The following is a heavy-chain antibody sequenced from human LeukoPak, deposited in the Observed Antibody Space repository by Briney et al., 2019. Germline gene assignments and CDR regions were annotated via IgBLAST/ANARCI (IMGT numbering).Heavy chain of an antibody. Sequence: PSETLSLTCTVSGGSISSYYWSWIRQPPGKGLEWIGYIYTSGSTNYNPSLKSRVTISVDTSKNQFSLKLSSVTAADTAVYYCARPRRVQGGYYMDVWGKGTTVTVSS. J-gene: IGHJ6*03. V-gene: IGHV4-4*09. CDR3: ARPRRVQGGYYMDV. CDR2: IYTSGST. D-gene: IGHD3-10*01. CDR1: GGSISSYY.